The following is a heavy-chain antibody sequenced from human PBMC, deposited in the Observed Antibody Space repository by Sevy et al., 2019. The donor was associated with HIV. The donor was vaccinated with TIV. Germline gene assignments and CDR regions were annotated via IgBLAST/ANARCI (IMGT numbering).Heavy chain of an antibody. CDR1: GYTFTTFY. CDR2: IIPSGGST. V-gene: IGHV1-46*01. D-gene: IGHD1-26*01. CDR3: ACGIGV. J-gene: IGHJ4*02. Sequence: ASVKVSCKTSGYTFTTFYIHWVRQAPGQGLEWMGIIIPSGGSTTYAQKFQGRVTITRDTSTSTVYMELSSLISDDTAVYYCACGIGVWGQGTLVTVSS.